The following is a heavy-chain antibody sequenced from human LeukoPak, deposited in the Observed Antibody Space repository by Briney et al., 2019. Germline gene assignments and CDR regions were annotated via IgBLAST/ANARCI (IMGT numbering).Heavy chain of an antibody. D-gene: IGHD5-12*01. J-gene: IGHJ4*02. CDR2: LIGSSGST. CDR3: AKGAYDYIEMGYFDS. CDR1: GFTSTNYA. V-gene: IGHV3-23*01. Sequence: GGSLRLSCAASGFTSTNYAMNWVRQAPGKGLEWVSILIGSSGSTDYADSVKGRFTISRDTSKNTLFLQMNSLRAEDTAIYYCAKGAYDYIEMGYFDSWGQGTLVTVSP.